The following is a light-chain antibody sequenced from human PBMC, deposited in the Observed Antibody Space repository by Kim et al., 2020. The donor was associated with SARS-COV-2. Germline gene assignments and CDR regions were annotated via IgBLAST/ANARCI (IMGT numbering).Light chain of an antibody. Sequence: LGETVRITCQGDSVRNFFVSGYQQKPGQAPLLVMYGRNIRASGIPDRFSGSRLGDTASLTIAGTQAEDEADYYCNSRDSSGNLGVFGGGTQLTVL. J-gene: IGLJ3*02. CDR1: SVRNFF. V-gene: IGLV3-19*01. CDR3: NSRDSSGNLGV. CDR2: GRN.